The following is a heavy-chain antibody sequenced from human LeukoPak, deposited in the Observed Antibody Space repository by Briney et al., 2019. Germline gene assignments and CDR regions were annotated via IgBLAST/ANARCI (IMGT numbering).Heavy chain of an antibody. CDR2: INHRGST. D-gene: IGHD5-18*01. Sequence: SETLSLTCAVYGGSFSGYYWSWIRQPPGKGLEGSGEINHRGSTNYNPSLKRRVTISGDTSKNQFSLKLISVTAAHTAAYYCTRAPWILLWLHQNLGSYYYYMHVWGKGTTVTVSS. CDR3: TRAPWILLWLHQNLGSYYYYMHV. J-gene: IGHJ6*03. V-gene: IGHV4-34*01. CDR1: GGSFSGYY.